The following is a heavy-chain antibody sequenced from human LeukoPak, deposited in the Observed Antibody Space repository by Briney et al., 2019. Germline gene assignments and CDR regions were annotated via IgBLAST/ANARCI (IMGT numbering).Heavy chain of an antibody. CDR3: ARVYSSIPDY. Sequence: ASVTDSFKASGYTHTGYYMHWVRQAPGQGLEWMGWINSNSGGTNYAQKFQGRVTMPRDKSISTAYMELSRLRSDDTAVYYCARVYSSIPDYWGQGTLVTVSS. D-gene: IGHD6-19*01. J-gene: IGHJ4*02. CDR2: INSNSGGT. CDR1: GYTHTGYY. V-gene: IGHV1-2*02.